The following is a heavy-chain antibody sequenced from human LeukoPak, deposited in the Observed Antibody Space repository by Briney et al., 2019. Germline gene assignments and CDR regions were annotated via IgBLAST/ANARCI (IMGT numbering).Heavy chain of an antibody. D-gene: IGHD3-10*01. CDR3: ARDCYYGSGSYCY. V-gene: IGHV4-34*01. CDR1: GGSLRDHF. CDR2: VNYWGNT. J-gene: IGHJ4*02. Sequence: SETLSLTWVGAGGSLRDHFWSWIRRPPGKTLEWIGEVNYWGNTNYSPSLKSRVTISIDTSTKQISLRLNSVSAADTAVYYCARDCYYGSGSYCYWGQGTLVSVSS.